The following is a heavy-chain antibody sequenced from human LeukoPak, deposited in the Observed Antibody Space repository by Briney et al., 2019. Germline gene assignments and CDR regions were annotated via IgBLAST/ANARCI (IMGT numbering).Heavy chain of an antibody. J-gene: IGHJ3*02. CDR1: GGSISSYY. V-gene: IGHV4-59*01. Sequence: SETLSLTCTVSGGSISSYYWSWIRQPPGKGLEWIGYIYYSGSTNYNPSLKSRVTISVDTSKNQFSLKLSSVTAADTAVYYCARWVGAAAFALYAFDIWGQGTMVTVSS. CDR3: ARWVGAAAFALYAFDI. CDR2: IYYSGST. D-gene: IGHD6-13*01.